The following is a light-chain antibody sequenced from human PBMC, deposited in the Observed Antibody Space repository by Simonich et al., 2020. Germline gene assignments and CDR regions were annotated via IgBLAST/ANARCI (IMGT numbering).Light chain of an antibody. CDR3: QQYYSYPLT. Sequence: DIQMTQSPSSLSASVGDRVTITCQASQDISNYLNWYQQKPGKAPKLLIYAASTLQSGVPSRFSESGSGTDFTLTISCLQSEDFATYYCQQYYSYPLTFGGGTKVEIK. J-gene: IGKJ4*01. CDR2: AAS. V-gene: IGKV1-33*01. CDR1: QDISNY.